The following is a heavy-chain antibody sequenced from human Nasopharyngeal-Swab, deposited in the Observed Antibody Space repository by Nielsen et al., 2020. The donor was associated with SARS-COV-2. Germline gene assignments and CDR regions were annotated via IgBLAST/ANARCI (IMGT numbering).Heavy chain of an antibody. CDR1: GFTFSSYW. CDR3: ARVGSSSWQFDY. V-gene: IGHV3-7*01. Sequence: GESLKISCAASGFTFSSYWMSWVRQAPGKGLEWVANIKQDGSEKYYVDSVKGRFTISRDNAKNSLYLQMNSLRAEDTAVYYCARVGSSSWQFDYWGQGTLVTVSS. D-gene: IGHD6-13*01. J-gene: IGHJ4*02. CDR2: IKQDGSEK.